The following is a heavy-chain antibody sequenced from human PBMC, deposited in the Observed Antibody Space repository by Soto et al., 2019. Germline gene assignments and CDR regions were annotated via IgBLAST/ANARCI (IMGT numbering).Heavy chain of an antibody. D-gene: IGHD2-2*01. V-gene: IGHV3-7*04. CDR2: IRQDGSEK. CDR1: GFPFSSNW. CDR3: AREIVVARGASYFDY. Sequence: GGSLRLSCVGSGFPFSSNWMAWVRKAPGKGLEWVGNIRQDGSEKNYVDSVKGRFTISRDNAKNSLYLQMNSLRAEDTAVYYCAREIVVARGASYFDYWGPGTLVTVSS. J-gene: IGHJ4*02.